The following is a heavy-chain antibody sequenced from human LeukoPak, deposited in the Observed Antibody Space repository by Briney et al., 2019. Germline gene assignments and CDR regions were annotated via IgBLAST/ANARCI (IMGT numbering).Heavy chain of an antibody. CDR1: GGSISSYY. CDR3: GGGDSSSWYFPYYYCGMDV. Sequence: SETLSLTCTVSGGSISSYYWSWIRQPPGKGLEWIGYIYYSGSTNYNPSLKSRVTISVDTSKNQCSLKLSSVTAADTAVYYCGGGDSSSWYFPYYYCGMDVWGQETTVNVSS. J-gene: IGHJ6*02. D-gene: IGHD6-13*01. CDR2: IYYSGST. V-gene: IGHV4-59*01.